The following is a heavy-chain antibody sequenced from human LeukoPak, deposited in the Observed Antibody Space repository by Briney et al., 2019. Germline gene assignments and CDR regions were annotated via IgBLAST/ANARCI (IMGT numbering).Heavy chain of an antibody. D-gene: IGHD6-13*01. V-gene: IGHV3-66*01. J-gene: IGHJ4*02. Sequence: GGSLRLSCAASGFTVSSNYMSWVRQAPGKGLEWVSVIYSGGSTYYADSVKGRFTISRDNSKNTLYLQMYSLRAEDTAVYYCARINSSSYDYWGQGTLVTVSS. CDR1: GFTVSSNY. CDR2: IYSGGST. CDR3: ARINSSSYDY.